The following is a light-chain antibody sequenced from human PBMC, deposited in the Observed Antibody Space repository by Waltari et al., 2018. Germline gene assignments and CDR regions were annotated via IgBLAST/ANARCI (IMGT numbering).Light chain of an antibody. CDR3: QQGNDFPLT. CDR2: DAS. V-gene: IGKV1-12*01. Sequence: DIQMTQSPSSVSASVGDRVTITCRASQDISRWLAWYQQKAGKAPKFLIYDASTLQSGVPPRFSGSGSGTDFTLTISSLQPEDFATYYCQQGNDFPLTFGGGTKVEI. J-gene: IGKJ4*01. CDR1: QDISRW.